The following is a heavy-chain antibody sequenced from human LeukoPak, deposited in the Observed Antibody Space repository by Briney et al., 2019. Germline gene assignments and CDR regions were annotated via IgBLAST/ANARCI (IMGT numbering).Heavy chain of an antibody. CDR2: ISYDGSNK. CDR3: ARALGYCTNGVCPTPY. CDR1: GFTFSSYA. Sequence: PGGSLRLSCAASGFTFSSYAMHWVRQAPGKGLEWVVVISYDGSNKYYADSVKGRFTISRDNSKNTLYLQMNSLRAEDTAVYYCARALGYCTNGVCPTPYWGQGTLVTVSS. D-gene: IGHD2-8*01. J-gene: IGHJ4*02. V-gene: IGHV3-30-3*01.